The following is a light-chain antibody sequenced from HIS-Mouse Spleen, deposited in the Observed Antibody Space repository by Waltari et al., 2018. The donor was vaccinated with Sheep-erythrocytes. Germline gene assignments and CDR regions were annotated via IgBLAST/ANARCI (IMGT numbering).Light chain of an antibody. CDR3: QQRSNWLT. Sequence: EIVLTQSPATLSLSPGERATLSCRARQSVSSYLAWYQQKPGQAPRLLIYDASNRATGIPARFSGSGSGTDFTLTIRSLEPEDFAVYYCQQRSNWLTFGGGTKVEIK. V-gene: IGKV3-11*01. CDR1: QSVSSY. CDR2: DAS. J-gene: IGKJ4*01.